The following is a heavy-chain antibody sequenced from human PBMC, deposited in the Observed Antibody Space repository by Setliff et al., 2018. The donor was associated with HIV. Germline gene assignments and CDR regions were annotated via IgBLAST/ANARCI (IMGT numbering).Heavy chain of an antibody. CDR2: INPESGGA. V-gene: IGHV1-2*02. D-gene: IGHD3-10*01. Sequence: ASVKVSCKASGYTFTAYYIHWMRQAPGQGPEWMGWINPESGGANSAQKFQGRVTMTRDTSISTAYMELSRLRSDDTAVYYCARKEIRVGFAFDIWGQGTKVTVSS. CDR3: ARKEIRVGFAFDI. CDR1: GYTFTAYY. J-gene: IGHJ3*02.